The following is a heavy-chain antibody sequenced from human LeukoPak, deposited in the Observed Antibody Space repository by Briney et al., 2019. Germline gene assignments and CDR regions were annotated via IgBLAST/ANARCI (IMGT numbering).Heavy chain of an antibody. D-gene: IGHD5-24*01. J-gene: IGHJ4*02. CDR2: IYDSGNT. Sequence: SETLSLTCSVSGGSISSYYWSWIRQSPENGLEWIGYIYDSGNTNYNLFLKSRVTISADTSKNQFSLKLTSVTAADTAVYYCARYRGTYGYYFDYWGQGKLVIVSS. CDR3: ARYRGTYGYYFDY. CDR1: GGSISSYY. V-gene: IGHV4-59*01.